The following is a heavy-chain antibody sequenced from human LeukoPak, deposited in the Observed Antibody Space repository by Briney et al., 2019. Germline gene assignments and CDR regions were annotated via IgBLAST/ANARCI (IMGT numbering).Heavy chain of an antibody. J-gene: IGHJ2*01. CDR3: ARSRLVLTHLDL. D-gene: IGHD2-21*02. V-gene: IGHV3-64*01. Sequence: GGSLRLSCAASGFTFSSYSMNWVRQAPGKGLEYVSAISSNGHSTYYANSVKGRFTFSRDNSKNTLYLQMGSLRAEDMAVYYCARSRLVLTHLDLWGRGTLVTVSS. CDR1: GFTFSSYS. CDR2: ISSNGHST.